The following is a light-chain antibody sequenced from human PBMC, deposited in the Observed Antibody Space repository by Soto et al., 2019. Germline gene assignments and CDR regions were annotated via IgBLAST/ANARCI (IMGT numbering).Light chain of an antibody. CDR3: QQYNSYRRYT. CDR2: DAS. Sequence: DIQMTQSPSTLSASVGDRVTITCRASQSISSWLAWYQQKPGKAPKLLIYDASSLESGVPSRFSGSGSGTEFTLTISSLQPDDFATYYCQQYNSYRRYTGGQGTKLESK. CDR1: QSISSW. J-gene: IGKJ2*01. V-gene: IGKV1-5*01.